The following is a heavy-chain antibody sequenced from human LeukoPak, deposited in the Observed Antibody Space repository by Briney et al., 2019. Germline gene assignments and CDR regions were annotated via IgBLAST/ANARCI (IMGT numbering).Heavy chain of an antibody. CDR1: GFTFSSYW. CDR2: IKQDGSEK. J-gene: IGHJ4*02. CDR3: AKDHGYYGSGSYHPGGGLVDY. V-gene: IGHV3-7*01. D-gene: IGHD3-10*01. Sequence: GGSLRLSCAASGFTFSSYWMSWVRQAPGKGLEWVANIKQDGSEKYYADSVKGRFTISRDNSKNTLYLQMNSLRAEDTAVYYCAKDHGYYGSGSYHPGGGLVDYWGQGTLVTVSS.